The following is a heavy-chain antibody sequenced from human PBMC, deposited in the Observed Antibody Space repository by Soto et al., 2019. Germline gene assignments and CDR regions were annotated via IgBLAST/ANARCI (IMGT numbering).Heavy chain of an antibody. Sequence: QLQLQESGPGLVKPSETLSLTCTVSGGSISSSSYYWGWIRQPPGKGLEWIGSIYYSGSTYYNPSLKSRVNIAVHQSKHPFPMKLSPVPAADTPVYSCARLNLYSSAWFPYWSLDLWGRGTLVTVSS. CDR3: ARLNLYSSAWFPYWSLDL. CDR1: GGSISSSSYY. V-gene: IGHV4-39*01. D-gene: IGHD6-19*01. CDR2: IYYSGST. J-gene: IGHJ2*01.